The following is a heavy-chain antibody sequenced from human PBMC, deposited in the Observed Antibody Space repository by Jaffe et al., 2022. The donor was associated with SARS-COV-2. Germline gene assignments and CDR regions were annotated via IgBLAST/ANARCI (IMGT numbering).Heavy chain of an antibody. CDR2: INPNSGDT. D-gene: IGHD3-10*01. V-gene: IGHV1-2*04. J-gene: IGHJ6*02. CDR1: GYTFTGYN. CDR3: ARDSPSHYYGSGSYDGMDV. Sequence: QVQLVQSGAEVKKPGASVKVSCKASGYTFTGYNLHWVRQAPGQGLEWMGWINPNSGDTNYAQKFQGWVTMTRDTSISTAYMELSRLRSDDTAVYYCARDSPSHYYGSGSYDGMDVWGQGTTVTVSS.